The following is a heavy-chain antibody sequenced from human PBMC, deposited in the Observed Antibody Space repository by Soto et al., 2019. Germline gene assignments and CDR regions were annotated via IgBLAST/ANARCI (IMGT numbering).Heavy chain of an antibody. CDR2: IWYDGSNK. V-gene: IGHV3-33*01. J-gene: IGHJ4*02. CDR1: GFTFSSYG. D-gene: IGHD6-13*01. Sequence: GGTLRLSCAASGFTFSSYGMHWVRQAPGKRLERVAVIWYDGSNKYYADYVKGRFTISRDNSKNTLYLQMNSLRAEDTAVYYCARDFRDSSSWYFDYWGQGTLVTVSS. CDR3: ARDFRDSSSWYFDY.